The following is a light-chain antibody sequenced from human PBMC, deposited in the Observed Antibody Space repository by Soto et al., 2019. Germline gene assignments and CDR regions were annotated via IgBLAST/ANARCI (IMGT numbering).Light chain of an antibody. CDR3: FSYTTSSAPYV. CDR1: TSDVGGYNY. J-gene: IGLJ1*01. CDR2: EVS. V-gene: IGLV2-14*01. Sequence: QSALTQPASVSGSPGQSITISCTGTTSDVGGYNYVSWYQQHPGKAPKLMIYEVSNRPSGVSNRFSGSKSGNTASLTISGLQAEDEAAYYCFSYTTSSAPYVFGTGTMVTVL.